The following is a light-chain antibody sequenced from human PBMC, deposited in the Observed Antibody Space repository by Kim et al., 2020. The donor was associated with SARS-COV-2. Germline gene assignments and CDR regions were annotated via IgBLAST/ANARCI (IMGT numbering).Light chain of an antibody. Sequence: GQSCTISCTGTSSDVGGYNYVSWYQQHPGKAPKLMIYEVNKRPSGVPDRFSGSKSGNTASLTVSGLQAEDEADYYCSSYAGSNNFVFGIGTKVTVL. CDR1: SSDVGGYNY. V-gene: IGLV2-8*01. CDR2: EVN. CDR3: SSYAGSNNFV. J-gene: IGLJ1*01.